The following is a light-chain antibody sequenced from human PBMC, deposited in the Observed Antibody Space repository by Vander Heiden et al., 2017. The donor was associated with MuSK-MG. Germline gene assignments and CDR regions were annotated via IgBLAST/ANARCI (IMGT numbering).Light chain of an antibody. CDR2: EVS. V-gene: IGKV2D-29*01. Sequence: DLVITQTPLSLSVPPGQPASISCQSSQSLLYSDGKTYLFWYLRKPGQPPQLLINEVSNRFSGVPDRCRGSGSGTDFTLKISRVEAEDVGVYYCRQSVQVPQTFGQGTKVEIK. CDR3: RQSVQVPQT. CDR1: QSLLYSDGKTY. J-gene: IGKJ1*01.